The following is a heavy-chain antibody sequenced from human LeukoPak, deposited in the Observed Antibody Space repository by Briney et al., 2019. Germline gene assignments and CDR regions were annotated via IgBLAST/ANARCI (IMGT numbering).Heavy chain of an antibody. D-gene: IGHD2-2*01. Sequence: GASVKVSCKASGGTFSSYAISWVRQAPGQGLEWMGGIIPIFGTANYAQKFQGRVTITTDESTSTAYMELSSLRSDDTAVYYCARVGYCSSTSCLGPYWYFDLWGRGTLVTVSS. CDR3: ARVGYCSSTSCLGPYWYFDL. CDR1: GGTFSSYA. CDR2: IIPIFGTA. J-gene: IGHJ2*01. V-gene: IGHV1-69*05.